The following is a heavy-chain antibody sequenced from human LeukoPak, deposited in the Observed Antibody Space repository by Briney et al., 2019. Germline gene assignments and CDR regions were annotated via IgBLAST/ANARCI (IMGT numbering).Heavy chain of an antibody. CDR1: GGSISSYY. J-gene: IGHJ4*02. D-gene: IGHD5-18*01. V-gene: IGHV4-59*01. Sequence: SETLSLTCTVSGGSISSYYWSWIRQPPGKGLEWIGYIYYSGSTNYNPSLKSRVTISVDTSKNQFSLKLSSVTAADTAVYYCARRRATVNLGYFDYWGQGTLVTVSS. CDR2: IYYSGST. CDR3: ARRRATVNLGYFDY.